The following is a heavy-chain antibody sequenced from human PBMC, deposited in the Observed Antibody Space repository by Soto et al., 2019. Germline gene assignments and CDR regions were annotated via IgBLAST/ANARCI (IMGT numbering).Heavy chain of an antibody. CDR2: MNPNSGNT. J-gene: IGHJ6*03. V-gene: IGHV1-8*02. CDR3: ARGVVPAAMGYYYYYMDV. CDR1: VYTFPSYD. Sequence: ASVKVSCKASVYTFPSYDINWVRQATGQGLEWMGWMNPNSGNTGYAQKFQGRVTMTRNTSISTAYMELSSLRSEDTAVYYCARGVVPAAMGYYYYYMDVWGKGTTVTVSS. D-gene: IGHD2-2*01.